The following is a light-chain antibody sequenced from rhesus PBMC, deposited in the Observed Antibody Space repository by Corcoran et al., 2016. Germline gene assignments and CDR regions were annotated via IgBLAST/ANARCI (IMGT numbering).Light chain of an antibody. CDR2: KAS. J-gene: IGKJ1*01. CDR1: QGISSW. Sequence: DIQMTQSPSSLSASVGDRVTITCRASQGISSWLAWYQQKPGKAPNLLIYKASSLQSGVPSRFSGVGSGSDFTLTISSLQPEDFATYCCQQYNSTPWTFGQGTKVEI. V-gene: IGKV1-21*01. CDR3: QQYNSTPWT.